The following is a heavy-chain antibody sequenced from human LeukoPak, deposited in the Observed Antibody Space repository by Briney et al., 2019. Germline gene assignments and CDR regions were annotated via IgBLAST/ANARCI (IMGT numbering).Heavy chain of an antibody. CDR3: ARTYYDILTGYPAYFDY. CDR2: IIPIFGTA. V-gene: IGHV1-69*06. Sequence: ASVKVSCKASGGTFSSYAISWVRQAPGQGGEWMGGIIPIFGTANYAQKFQGRVTITADKSTSTAYMELSSLRSEDTAVYYCARTYYDILTGYPAYFDYWGQGTLVTVSS. CDR1: GGTFSSYA. D-gene: IGHD3-9*01. J-gene: IGHJ4*02.